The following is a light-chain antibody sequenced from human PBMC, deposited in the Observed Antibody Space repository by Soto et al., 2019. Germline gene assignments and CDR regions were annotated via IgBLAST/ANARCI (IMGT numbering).Light chain of an antibody. V-gene: IGKV3-20*01. CDR2: GAS. Sequence: ENVLTQSPGTLSLSPGERATLSCRASQTVSSYLTWYQQRPGQAPRLLIYGASKRATGIPDRFSGSGSGTDFPLTISTLEPEDFALYYCQQYGTSPITFGQGTRLEIK. J-gene: IGKJ5*01. CDR3: QQYGTSPIT. CDR1: QTVSSY.